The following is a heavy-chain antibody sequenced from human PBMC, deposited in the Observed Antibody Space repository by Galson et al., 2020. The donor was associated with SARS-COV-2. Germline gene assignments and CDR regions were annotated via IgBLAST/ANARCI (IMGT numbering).Heavy chain of an antibody. V-gene: IGHV4-30-4*07. CDR2: IYDSGNT. J-gene: IGHJ3*02. CDR1: GGSISSGGYS. D-gene: IGHD3-22*01. CDR3: ARSLYKYYYDSSGSKDAFDI. Sequence: SATLSLTCAVSGGSISSGGYSWSWIRQPPGKGLEWIGYIYDSGNTYYNPSLKSRVDISVDTSKSQFSLKLSSVTAADTAVYYCARSLYKYYYDSSGSKDAFDIWGQGTTVTVSS.